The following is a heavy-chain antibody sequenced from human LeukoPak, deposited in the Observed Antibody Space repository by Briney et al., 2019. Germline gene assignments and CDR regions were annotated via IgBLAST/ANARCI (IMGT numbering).Heavy chain of an antibody. CDR2: ISGGGDST. J-gene: IGHJ4*02. CDR3: AKDDSGGGYYIDY. Sequence: GGSLRLSCAASGFTFRNYAISWVREAPGKGLEWVSAISGGGDSTYYEDSVKGRFTISRDNSKNTLYMQMNSLRAEDTAVYYCAKDDSGGGYYIDYWGQGTLVTVSS. CDR1: GFTFRNYA. V-gene: IGHV3-23*01. D-gene: IGHD1-26*01.